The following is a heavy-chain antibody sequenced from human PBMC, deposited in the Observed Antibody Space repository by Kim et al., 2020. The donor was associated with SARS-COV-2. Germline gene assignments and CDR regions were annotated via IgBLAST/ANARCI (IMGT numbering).Heavy chain of an antibody. J-gene: IGHJ4*02. V-gene: IGHV3-11*05. CDR3: ARGDAATVTDPTHFMDY. Sequence: GGSLRLSCAASGFTFSDYYMSWIRQAPGKGLESVSYISSSASFTNYADSVKGRFTMSRDNANNSLYLQMNNLRAEDTAVYYCARGDAATVTDPTHFMDYWGQGTLVTVSS. D-gene: IGHD4-17*01. CDR1: GFTFSDYY. CDR2: ISSSASFT.